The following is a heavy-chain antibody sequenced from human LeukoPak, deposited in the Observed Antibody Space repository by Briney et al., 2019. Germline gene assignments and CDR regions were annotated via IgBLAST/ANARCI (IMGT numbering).Heavy chain of an antibody. CDR2: ISYDGSNK. D-gene: IGHD3-22*01. CDR1: GFTFSTYP. CDR3: ARVTFFTMIIIRYDAFDI. V-gene: IGHV3-30-3*01. J-gene: IGHJ3*02. Sequence: GGSLRLSCAASGFTFSTYPMHWVRQAPGKGLEWVAVISYDGSNKYYADSVKGRFTISRDNSKNTLYLQMNSLRAEDTAVYYCARVTFFTMIIIRYDAFDIWGQGTMVTVSS.